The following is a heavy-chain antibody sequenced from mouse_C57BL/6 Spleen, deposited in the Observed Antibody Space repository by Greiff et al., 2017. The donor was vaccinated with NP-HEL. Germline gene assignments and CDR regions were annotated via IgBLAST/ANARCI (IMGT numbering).Heavy chain of an antibody. CDR1: GFNLKNTY. CDR2: IDPANGNT. D-gene: IGHD1-1*01. V-gene: IGHV14-3*01. CDR3: ASTVVAGDWYFDV. J-gene: IGHJ1*03. Sequence: VQLQQSVAELVRPGASVKLSCTASGFNLKNTYMHWVKQRPEQGLEWIGRIDPANGNTKYAPKFQGKATITADTSSNTAYLQLSSLTSEDTAIYYCASTVVAGDWYFDVWGTGTTVTVSS.